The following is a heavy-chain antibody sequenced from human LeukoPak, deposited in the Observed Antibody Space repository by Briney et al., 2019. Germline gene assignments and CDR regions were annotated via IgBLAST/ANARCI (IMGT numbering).Heavy chain of an antibody. CDR1: GGSISRGGYY. D-gene: IGHD5-12*01. J-gene: IGHJ3*02. CDR3: AGLRGRPHAFDI. V-gene: IGHV4-31*03. CDR2: IYNSRSS. Sequence: SQTLSLTCTVSGGSISRGGYYWSWIRQHPGKGLKWIGYIYNSRSSYYNPSLKSRVTISVDTSKNQFSLKLSSVSAADTAVYYCAGLRGRPHAFDIWGQGTVVTVSS.